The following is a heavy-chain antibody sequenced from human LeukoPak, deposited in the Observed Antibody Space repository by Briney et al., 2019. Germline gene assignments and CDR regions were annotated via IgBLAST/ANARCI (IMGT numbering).Heavy chain of an antibody. D-gene: IGHD2-2*01. CDR3: AKDRFDCTSTSCSLYFDF. V-gene: IGHV3-23*01. CDR1: GFSFSSYA. Sequence: GGSLRPSCAASGFSFSSYAISWVRLAPGKGLEWVSTISGGAGTTYYADSVKGRFTISRDSSKSTLYLQMNSLRAEDTAVNYCAKDRFDCTSTSCSLYFDFWGQGTLVTVSS. CDR2: ISGGAGTT. J-gene: IGHJ4*02.